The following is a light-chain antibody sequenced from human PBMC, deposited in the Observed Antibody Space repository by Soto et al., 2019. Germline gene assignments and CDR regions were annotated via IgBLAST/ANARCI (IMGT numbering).Light chain of an antibody. Sequence: IQMTQSPSSLSASTGDRVTITCRASQGISSYLDWYQQKPGKAPKLLIYAASTLQSGVPSRFSGSGSGTDFTLTISCLQSEDFATYYCQQYYSYPRTFGQGTKVDIK. V-gene: IGKV1-8*01. CDR3: QQYYSYPRT. CDR1: QGISSY. CDR2: AAS. J-gene: IGKJ1*01.